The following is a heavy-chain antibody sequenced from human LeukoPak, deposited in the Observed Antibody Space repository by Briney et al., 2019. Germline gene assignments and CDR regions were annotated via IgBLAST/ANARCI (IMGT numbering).Heavy chain of an antibody. CDR1: GGSISSYY. CDR2: IYYSGRT. CDR3: ARDRYSYGLFDY. Sequence: PSETLSLTCTVSGGSISSYYWSWIRQPPGKGLEWIGYIYYSGRTNYNPSLKSRVTISVDTSKTQFSLKLSSVTAANTAVYYCARDRYSYGLFDYWGQGTLVTVSS. D-gene: IGHD5-18*01. V-gene: IGHV4-59*01. J-gene: IGHJ4*02.